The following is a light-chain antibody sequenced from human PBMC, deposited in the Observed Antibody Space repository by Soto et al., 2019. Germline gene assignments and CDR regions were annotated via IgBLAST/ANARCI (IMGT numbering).Light chain of an antibody. CDR1: QSINNW. CDR2: DAS. Sequence: DIQMTQSPSTLSASVGDRVTITCRASQSINNWLAWYQQEPGRAPKLLISDASNLQSGVSSRFSGSASGTEFPLTIGSLQPDYLATYYCQQYSCYPYTFGQRTKVEIK. J-gene: IGKJ2*01. V-gene: IGKV1-5*01. CDR3: QQYSCYPYT.